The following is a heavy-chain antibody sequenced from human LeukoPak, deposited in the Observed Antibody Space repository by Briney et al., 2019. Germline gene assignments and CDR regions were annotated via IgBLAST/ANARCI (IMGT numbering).Heavy chain of an antibody. J-gene: IGHJ4*02. CDR1: GFTFSNSW. Sequence: GGSLRLSCAASGFTFSNSWMSWVRQAPGKGLEWVANIKYDGSEYYYVDSVKGRFTISRDNAKNSLYLQMSSLRSEDTAVYYCTTDRPPLYYYDSSGPIDYWGQGTLVTVSS. V-gene: IGHV3-7*01. CDR2: IKYDGSEY. CDR3: TTDRPPLYYYDSSGPIDY. D-gene: IGHD3-22*01.